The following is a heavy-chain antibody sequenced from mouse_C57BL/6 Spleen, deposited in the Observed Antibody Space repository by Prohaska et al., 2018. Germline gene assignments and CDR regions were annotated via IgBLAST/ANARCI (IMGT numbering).Heavy chain of an antibody. CDR3: TEYGKGRAMDY. J-gene: IGHJ4*01. CDR1: GFTFSNYW. D-gene: IGHD2-10*02. Sequence: EVTLEYSGGGLVQPGGSMKLSCVASGFTFSNYWMNWVRQSPEKGLEWVAQIRLKSDNYATHYAESVKGRFTISRDDSKSSVYLQMNNLRAEDTGIYYCTEYGKGRAMDYWGQGTSVTVSS. CDR2: IRLKSDNYAT. V-gene: IGHV6-3*01.